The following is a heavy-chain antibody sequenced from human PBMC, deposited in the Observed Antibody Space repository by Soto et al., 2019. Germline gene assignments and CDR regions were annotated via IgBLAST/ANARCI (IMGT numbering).Heavy chain of an antibody. CDR2: IYYSGST. J-gene: IGHJ5*02. CDR1: GGSISSYY. V-gene: IGHV4-59*01. Sequence: SETLSLTCTVSGGSISSYYWSWIRQPPGKGLEWIGYIYYSGSTNYNPSLKSRVTISVDTSKNQFSLKLSSVTAADTAVYYCARVADYYDSSGYLSNWFDPWGQGTLVTVS. D-gene: IGHD3-22*01. CDR3: ARVADYYDSSGYLSNWFDP.